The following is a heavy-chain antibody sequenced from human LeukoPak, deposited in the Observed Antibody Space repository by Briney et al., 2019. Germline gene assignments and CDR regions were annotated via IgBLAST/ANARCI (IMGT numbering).Heavy chain of an antibody. CDR3: ARDRGIAAAGKSGYYYMDV. CDR2: INWNGGST. V-gene: IGHV3-20*01. CDR1: GFTVSSNY. Sequence: GGSLRLSCAASGFTVSSNYMSWVRQAPGKGLEWVSGINWNGGSTGYADSVKGRFTISRDNAKNSLYLQMNSLRAEDTALYHCARDRGIAAAGKSGYYYMDVWGKGTTVTVSS. D-gene: IGHD6-13*01. J-gene: IGHJ6*03.